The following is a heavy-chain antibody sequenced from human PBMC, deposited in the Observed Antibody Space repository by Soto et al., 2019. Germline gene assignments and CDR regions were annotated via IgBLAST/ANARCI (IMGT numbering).Heavy chain of an antibody. V-gene: IGHV3-30*18. CDR1: GFTFSSYG. J-gene: IGHJ4*02. CDR2: ISYDGSNK. CDR3: AKGKSGYGNYYFDY. Sequence: ESGGGVVQPGRSLRLSCAASGFTFSSYGMHWVRQAPGKGLEWVAVISYDGSNKYYADSVKGRFTISRDNSKNTLYLQMNSLRAEDTAVYYCAKGKSGYGNYYFDYWGQGTLVTVSS. D-gene: IGHD5-12*01.